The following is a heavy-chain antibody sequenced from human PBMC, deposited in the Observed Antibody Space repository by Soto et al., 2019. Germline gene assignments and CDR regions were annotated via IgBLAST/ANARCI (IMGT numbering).Heavy chain of an antibody. J-gene: IGHJ6*02. V-gene: IGHV3-21*01. Sequence: EVQLVESGEGLVKPGGSLRLYCAASGFTFSSYNMNWVRQAPGKGLEWVSSFSSSSSYIYCADSVKGRFTISRDNAKNSLYLQMNSLRAEDTAVYYCASTRRDVYNNHYYYCGMDVWGQGTTVTVSS. D-gene: IGHD4-4*01. CDR2: FSSSSSYI. CDR1: GFTFSSYN. CDR3: ASTRRDVYNNHYYYCGMDV.